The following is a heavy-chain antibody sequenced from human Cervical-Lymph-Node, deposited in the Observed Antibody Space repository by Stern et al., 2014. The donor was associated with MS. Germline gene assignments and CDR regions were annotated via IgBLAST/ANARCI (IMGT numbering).Heavy chain of an antibody. V-gene: IGHV3-66*02. CDR1: GFTVSSNY. Sequence: EVQLVESGGGLVQPGGSLRLSCAASGFTVSSNYMSWVRQAPGKGLEWVSVFYSGGSTYYADSVKGRFTISRDNSKNTLYLQMNSLRAEDTAVYYCARVVFWSGRRRSIRHDYGGNDLDYWGQGTLVTVSS. J-gene: IGHJ4*02. CDR2: FYSGGST. CDR3: ARVVFWSGRRRSIRHDYGGNDLDY. D-gene: IGHD4-23*01.